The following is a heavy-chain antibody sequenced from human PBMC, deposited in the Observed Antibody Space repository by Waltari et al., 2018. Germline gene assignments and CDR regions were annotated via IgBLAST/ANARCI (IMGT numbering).Heavy chain of an antibody. Sequence: QVQLVQSGAEVKKPGSSVKVSCKASGGTFSSYAISWVRQAPGQGLEWMGGIIPIFGTANYAQKFQGRVTITTDESTSTAYMELSSLRAEDTAVYYCARSRGAAPGLAPDAFDIWGQGTMVTVSS. CDR1: GGTFSSYA. V-gene: IGHV1-69*05. CDR2: IIPIFGTA. CDR3: ARSRGAAPGLAPDAFDI. D-gene: IGHD1-26*01. J-gene: IGHJ3*02.